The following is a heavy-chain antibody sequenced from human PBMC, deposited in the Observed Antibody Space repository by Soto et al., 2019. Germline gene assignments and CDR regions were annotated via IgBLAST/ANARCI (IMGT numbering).Heavy chain of an antibody. CDR1: GGTFSGYA. J-gene: IGHJ6*02. Sequence: ASVKVSCKASGGTFSGYAISWVRQAPGQGLEWMGGIIPIFGTANYAQKFQGRVTITADESTSTAYMELSSLRSEDTAVYYCASSVAKYYYYGMDVWGQGTTVTVS. CDR3: ASSVAKYYYYGMDV. V-gene: IGHV1-69*13. CDR2: IIPIFGTA. D-gene: IGHD5-12*01.